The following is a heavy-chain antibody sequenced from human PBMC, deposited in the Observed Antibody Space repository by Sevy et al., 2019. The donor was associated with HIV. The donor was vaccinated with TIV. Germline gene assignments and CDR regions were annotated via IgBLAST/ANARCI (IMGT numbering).Heavy chain of an antibody. CDR3: ARRRNYYGMIGAFDI. V-gene: IGHV3-74*01. J-gene: IGHJ3*02. D-gene: IGHD3-10*01. Sequence: GGSLRLSCAASGFTFSSYWMHWVRQAPGKGLVWVSRINSDGSSTSYADSVKGRFTISRDNAKNTLYLQMNSLRAEDTAVDYCARRRNYYGMIGAFDIWGQGTMVTVSS. CDR2: INSDGSST. CDR1: GFTFSSYW.